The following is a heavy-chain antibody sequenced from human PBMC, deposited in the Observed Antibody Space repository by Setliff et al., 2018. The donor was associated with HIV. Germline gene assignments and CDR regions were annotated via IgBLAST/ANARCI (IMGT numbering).Heavy chain of an antibody. D-gene: IGHD7-27*01. J-gene: IGHJ2*01. CDR1: GFTFSSYA. V-gene: IGHV3-23*01. Sequence: PGGSLRLSCAASGFTFSSYAMNWVRQTPGKGLGWVSGISAGGGSTYYADSVKGRFTISRDNSRNTLYLEMNSLRAEDTAVYYCAKALGILGFFDLWGRGTLVTVSS. CDR3: AKALGILGFFDL. CDR2: ISAGGGST.